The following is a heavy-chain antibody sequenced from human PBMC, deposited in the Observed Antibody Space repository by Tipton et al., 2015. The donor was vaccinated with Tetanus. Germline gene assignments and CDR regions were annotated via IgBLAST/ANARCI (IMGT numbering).Heavy chain of an antibody. V-gene: IGHV3-33*01. Sequence: LSLTCAASGFIFSSYGIHWVRQAPGKGLEWVAVSWYDGTDKYYADSGKGRFTISRDNSKNTLYLKMNSLRAEDTAVYYCAREADCSGGSCFSGDFDNWGQGTQVTVSS. CDR2: SWYDGTDK. CDR3: AREADCSGGSCFSGDFDN. D-gene: IGHD2-15*01. CDR1: GFIFSSYG. J-gene: IGHJ4*02.